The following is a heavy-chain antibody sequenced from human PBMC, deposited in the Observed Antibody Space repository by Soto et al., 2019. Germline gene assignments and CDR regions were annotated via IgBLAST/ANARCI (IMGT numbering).Heavy chain of an antibody. J-gene: IGHJ4*02. D-gene: IGHD2-21*01. Sequence: QITLKESGPTLVKPTQTLTLTCTFSAFSLSTSGVGVGWIRQPPGKALEWLTLIYWDDDKRYSPSLKSRLTITKDTPKNQVVLTMTNMDPVDTATYYCARLVAAGITYYFDSWGQGTLVTVSS. CDR3: ARLVAAGITYYFDS. CDR1: AFSLSTSGVG. CDR2: IYWDDDK. V-gene: IGHV2-5*02.